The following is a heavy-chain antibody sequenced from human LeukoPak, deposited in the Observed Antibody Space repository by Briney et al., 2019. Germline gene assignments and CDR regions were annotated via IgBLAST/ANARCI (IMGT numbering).Heavy chain of an antibody. D-gene: IGHD3-22*01. V-gene: IGHV3-23*01. CDR3: AKGSYYDSSGSFYFDY. J-gene: IGHJ4*02. Sequence: GGSLRLSCAASGFTFSSYAMSWVRQAPGKGLEWVSGISGSGDDTYYADSVKGRFTISRDNSKNTLYVQVNSLGTEDTAAYYCAKGSYYDSSGSFYFDYWGQGTLVTVSS. CDR1: GFTFSSYA. CDR2: ISGSGDDT.